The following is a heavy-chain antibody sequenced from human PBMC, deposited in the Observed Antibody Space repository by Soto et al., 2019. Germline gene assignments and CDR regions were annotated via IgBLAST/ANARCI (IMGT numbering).Heavy chain of an antibody. CDR1: EYSVSSNTAA. Sequence: SQTLSLSCAISEYSVSSNTAAWDGIWQSPSRGLEWLGRTYYRSKWYYDYAVSVKGRITINPDTSKNQFSLQLNSVTPEDTAVYFCARIAASSSSDYYNAMDVWGQGTTVTVSS. CDR3: ARIAASSSSDYYNAMDV. D-gene: IGHD6-6*01. V-gene: IGHV6-1*01. J-gene: IGHJ6*02. CDR2: TYYRSKWYY.